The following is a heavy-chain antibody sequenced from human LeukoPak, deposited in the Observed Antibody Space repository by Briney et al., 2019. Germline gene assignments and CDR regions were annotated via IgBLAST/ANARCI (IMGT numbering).Heavy chain of an antibody. CDR2: IKSSSDGGTE. J-gene: IGHJ4*02. V-gene: IGHV3-15*01. Sequence: GGSLRLSCAASGFTFSNAWMSLVRQAPGKGLDWVGRIKSSSDGGTEDHAAPLKGRFSISRDESKNTLYLQMNSLKTEDTAVYYCTTLGNSGSSNYWGQGTLVTVSS. CDR1: GFTFSNAW. D-gene: IGHD3-10*01. CDR3: TTLGNSGSSNY.